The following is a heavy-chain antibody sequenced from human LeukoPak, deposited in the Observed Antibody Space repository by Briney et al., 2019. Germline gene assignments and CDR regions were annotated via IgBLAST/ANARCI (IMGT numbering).Heavy chain of an antibody. D-gene: IGHD3-10*01. V-gene: IGHV3-9*01. Sequence: PGRSLRLSCAASGFTFDDYAMHWVRHAPGKGLEWVSGISWNSGSIVYADSVKGRFTISRDNAKNSLYLQMNSLRAEDTALYYCAKALYYYGSGSYPFDYWGQGTLVTVSS. CDR2: ISWNSGSI. J-gene: IGHJ4*02. CDR1: GFTFDDYA. CDR3: AKALYYYGSGSYPFDY.